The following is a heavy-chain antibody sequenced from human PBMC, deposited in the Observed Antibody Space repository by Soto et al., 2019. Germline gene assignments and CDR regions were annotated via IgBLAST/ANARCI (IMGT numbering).Heavy chain of an antibody. Sequence: DVQLLESGGNLVQPGGSLTLSCSASGFTLSSYAMSWVRQAPGKGLEWVSSISVGGDMTYNSDSVKGRFTISRDTANNAVLLQMHKLRIEDTALYYCARGDRGGSVSPTSFDDYGWDVWGQGATVTVS. V-gene: IGHV3-23*01. CDR1: GFTLSSYA. J-gene: IGHJ6*02. CDR2: ISVGGDMT. D-gene: IGHD2-15*01. CDR3: ARGDRGGSVSPTSFDDYGWDV.